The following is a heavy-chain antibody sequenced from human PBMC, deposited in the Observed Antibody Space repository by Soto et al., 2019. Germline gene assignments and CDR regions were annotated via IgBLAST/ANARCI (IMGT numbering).Heavy chain of an antibody. CDR2: ISSSSSYI. J-gene: IGHJ4*02. Sequence: GGSQRHSYAASGLTFRPYSINWIRHAPGKGLEWVSSISSSSSYIYYADSVKGRFTISRDNAKNSLYLQMNSLRAEDTAVYYCARDLGYCSGGSCYSGYFDYWGQGT. CDR3: ARDLGYCSGGSCYSGYFDY. CDR1: GLTFRPYS. D-gene: IGHD2-15*01. V-gene: IGHV3-21*01.